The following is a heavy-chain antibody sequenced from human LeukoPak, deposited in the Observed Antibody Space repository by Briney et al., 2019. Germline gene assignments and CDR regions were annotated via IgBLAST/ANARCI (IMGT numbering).Heavy chain of an antibody. V-gene: IGHV3-23*01. CDR2: LSGSGRST. CDR3: VKDSYYDISTGFYPDY. CDR1: RFKFSDHA. Sequence: PGGSLRLSCSASRFKFSDHAVTWVRQLPGKGLEWVSSLSGSGRSTYYADSVKGRFAISRDNSKNTVYLQMNSLGADDTALYYCVKDSYYDISTGFYPDYWGQGILVTVSS. D-gene: IGHD3-9*01. J-gene: IGHJ4*02.